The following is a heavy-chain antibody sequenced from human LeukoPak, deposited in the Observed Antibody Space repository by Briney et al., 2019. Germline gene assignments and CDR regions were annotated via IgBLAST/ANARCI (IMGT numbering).Heavy chain of an antibody. J-gene: IGHJ6*02. CDR3: ARGGGADYRENYYYYYGMDV. D-gene: IGHD4-11*01. Sequence: ASVKVSCKASGYTFTSYGISWVRQAPGQGLEWMGWISAYNGNTNYAQKLQGRVTMTTDTSTSTAYMELRSLRSDDTAVYYCARGGGADYRENYYYYYGMDVWGQGTTVTVSS. CDR1: GYTFTSYG. CDR2: ISAYNGNT. V-gene: IGHV1-18*01.